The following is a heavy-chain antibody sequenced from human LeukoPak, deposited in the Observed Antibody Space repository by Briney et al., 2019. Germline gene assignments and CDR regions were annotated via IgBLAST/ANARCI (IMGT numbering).Heavy chain of an antibody. Sequence: GGSLRLSCAASGFTFSSYSMNWVRQAPGKGLEWVSSISSSSSYIYYADSVKGRFTISRDNAKNSLYLQMNSLRAEDTAVYYCARATYYDFWSYYYMDVWGKGTTVTVSS. D-gene: IGHD3-3*01. CDR2: ISSSSSYI. V-gene: IGHV3-21*01. CDR1: GFTFSSYS. CDR3: ARATYYDFWSYYYMDV. J-gene: IGHJ6*03.